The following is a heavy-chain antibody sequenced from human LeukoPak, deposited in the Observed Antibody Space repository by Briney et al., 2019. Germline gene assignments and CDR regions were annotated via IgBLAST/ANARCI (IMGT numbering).Heavy chain of an antibody. Sequence: GGSLRLSCAASGFTFSNYWMNRVRQAPGKGLEWVANVKPGGTEKYYADSVKGRFTISRDNAKSSLYLQMNSLRAEDTAIYYCFAATTTGDDYWGQGTLVTVSS. V-gene: IGHV3-7*05. CDR1: GFTFSNYW. CDR3: FAATTTGDDY. CDR2: VKPGGTEK. J-gene: IGHJ4*02. D-gene: IGHD4-11*01.